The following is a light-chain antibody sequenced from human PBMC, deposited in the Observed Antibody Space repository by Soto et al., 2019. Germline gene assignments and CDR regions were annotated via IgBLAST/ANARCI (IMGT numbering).Light chain of an antibody. CDR1: SSDVGAFNF. V-gene: IGLV2-14*03. CDR3: TSHTTTSPPVL. J-gene: IGLJ3*02. Sequence: QSALTQPASVSGSPGQSITISCTGTSSDVGAFNFVSWYQQHPGKAPKLMIYDVRHRPSGVSDRFSGSKSGNTASLTIYGLQAEDEADYYCTSHTTTSPPVLFGGGTKPTVL. CDR2: DVR.